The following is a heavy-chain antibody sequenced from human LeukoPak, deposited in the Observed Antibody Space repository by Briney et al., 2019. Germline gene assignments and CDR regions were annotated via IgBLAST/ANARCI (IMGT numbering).Heavy chain of an antibody. Sequence: PGGSLRLSCAASGFTFSSYVMSWVRQAPGKGLEWVANIKQDGSEKYYVDSVKGRFTISRDNAKNSLYLQMNSLRAEDTAVYYCARGHHAMVRGVITAAFDIWGQGTMVTVSS. CDR2: IKQDGSEK. CDR3: ARGHHAMVRGVITAAFDI. D-gene: IGHD3-10*01. J-gene: IGHJ3*02. CDR1: GFTFSSYV. V-gene: IGHV3-7*01.